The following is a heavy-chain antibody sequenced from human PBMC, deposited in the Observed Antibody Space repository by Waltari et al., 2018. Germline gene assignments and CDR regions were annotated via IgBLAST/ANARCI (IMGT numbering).Heavy chain of an antibody. J-gene: IGHJ4*02. CDR3: ARNISLGLQGRTTYYLDH. D-gene: IGHD1-7*01. CDR1: GFIFRAYA. V-gene: IGHV3-23*01. Sequence: EVQLLESGGRLVQSGGSLRLSCAASGFIFRAYAVTLVRQSPGKGLECISATSRSGDSTFYADSVKGRFTISRDNAKDTLYLQMDSLTAEDTAIYYCARNISLGLQGRTTYYLDHWGQGTRVIVSS. CDR2: TSRSGDST.